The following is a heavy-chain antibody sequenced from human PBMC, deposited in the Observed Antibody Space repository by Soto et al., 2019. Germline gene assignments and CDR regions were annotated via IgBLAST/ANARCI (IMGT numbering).Heavy chain of an antibody. CDR1: GGSISSSSYY. CDR2: IYYSGST. D-gene: IGHD1-7*01. J-gene: IGHJ4*02. CDR3: ARRPRTIPGTPFDY. Sequence: SETLTLTCPVSGGSISSSSYYWGWIRQPPGKGLEWIGSIYYSGSTYYNPSLKSRVTISVDTSKNQFSLKLSSVTAADTAVYYCARRPRTIPGTPFDYWGQGNLVTVSS. V-gene: IGHV4-39*01.